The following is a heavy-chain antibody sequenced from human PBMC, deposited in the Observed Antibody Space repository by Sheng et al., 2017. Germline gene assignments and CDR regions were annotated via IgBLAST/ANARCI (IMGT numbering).Heavy chain of an antibody. CDR1: GVPVSSNSYY. V-gene: IGHV4-39*01. CDR2: IYYNGRT. CDR3: VSCIHHIRPDH. Sequence: LQLQESGPGXVKPSETLSLMCSVSGVPVSSNSYYWGWIRQSPGKGLEWIGSIYYNGRTKFNPCSRAEXPYPSTRPKNQFYLKLSSVTAADTAIYYCVSCIHHIRPDHWGQGTLVTVSS. J-gene: IGHJ4*02. D-gene: IGHD5-18*01.